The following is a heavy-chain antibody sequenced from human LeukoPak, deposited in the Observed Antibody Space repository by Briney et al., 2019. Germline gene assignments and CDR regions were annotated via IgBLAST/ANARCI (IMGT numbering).Heavy chain of an antibody. Sequence: GGSLRLSCAASGFTFSSYGMHWVRQAPGKGLEWVAVISYDGSNKYYADSVKGRFAISRDNSKNTLYLQMNSLRAEDTAVYYCAKGYTEALDYWGQGTLVTVPS. V-gene: IGHV3-30*18. CDR1: GFTFSSYG. D-gene: IGHD2-2*02. CDR3: AKGYTEALDY. J-gene: IGHJ4*02. CDR2: ISYDGSNK.